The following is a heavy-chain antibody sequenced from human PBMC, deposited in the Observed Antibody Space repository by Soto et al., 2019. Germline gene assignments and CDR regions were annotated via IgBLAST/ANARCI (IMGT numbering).Heavy chain of an antibody. D-gene: IGHD5-12*01. V-gene: IGHV3-30-3*01. CDR1: GFTFSSHA. CDR2: ISHDATNK. CDR3: ARDVEGYGEYYFAY. Sequence: VESLRLSCAASGFTFSSHAMHWVRQAPGKGLEWVTIISHDATNKFYAESVKGRFTISRDNSKNTLFLQMNSLRAEDTAVYYCARDVEGYGEYYFAYWGQGTLVTVSS. J-gene: IGHJ4*02.